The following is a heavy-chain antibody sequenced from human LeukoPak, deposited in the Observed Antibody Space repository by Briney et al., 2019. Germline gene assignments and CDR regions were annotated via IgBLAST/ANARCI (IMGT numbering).Heavy chain of an antibody. CDR3: AKEGGSGWYGESYFDY. CDR2: ISYDGSNK. Sequence: GGSLRLPCAASGFTFSSYGMHWVRQAPGKGLEWVAVISYDGSNKYYADSVKGRFTISRDNSKNTLYLQMNSLRAEDTAVYYCAKEGGSGWYGESYFDYWGQGTLVTVSS. CDR1: GFTFSSYG. J-gene: IGHJ4*02. D-gene: IGHD6-19*01. V-gene: IGHV3-30*18.